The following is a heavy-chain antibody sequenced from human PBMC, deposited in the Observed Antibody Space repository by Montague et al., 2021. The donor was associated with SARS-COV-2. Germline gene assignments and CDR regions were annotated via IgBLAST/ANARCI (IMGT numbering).Heavy chain of an antibody. CDR3: ATNKYCTLHDCLHGRHYFDH. J-gene: IGHJ4*02. CDR1: GFAFFHFD. CDR2: LSSSGATI. Sequence: SLRLSCAASGFAFFHFDMAWVRQAPWRGLEWISDLSSSGATILYXXSLNGRFTISRDNIQKSLYLQMNSLRAEDTAVYYSATNKYCTLHDCLHGRHYFDHWGQGTLFTVSS. V-gene: IGHV3-48*03. D-gene: IGHD2-8*01.